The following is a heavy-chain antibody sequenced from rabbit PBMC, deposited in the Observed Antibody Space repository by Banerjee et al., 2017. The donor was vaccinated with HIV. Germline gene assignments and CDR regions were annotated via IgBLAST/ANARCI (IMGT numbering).Heavy chain of an antibody. J-gene: IGHJ4*01. D-gene: IGHD1-1*01. CDR3: ARDASGSDYYTFSL. CDR1: GFSFSSSYY. V-gene: IGHV1S40*01. CDR2: IGTGNSNT. Sequence: QSLEEPGGDLVKPGASLTLTCTASGFSFSSSYYMCWVRQAPGKGLEWIACIGTGNSNTYYASWAKGRFTISKTSSTTVTLQMTSLTAADTATYFCARDASGSDYYTFSLWGPGTLVTVS.